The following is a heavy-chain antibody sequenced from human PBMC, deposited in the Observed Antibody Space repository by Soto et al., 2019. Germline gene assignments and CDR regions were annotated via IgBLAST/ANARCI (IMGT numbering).Heavy chain of an antibody. CDR1: GYSFTSYW. J-gene: IGHJ6*02. Sequence: PGESLKISCKGSGYSFTSYWISWVRQMPGKGLEWMGRIDPSDSYTNYSPSFQGRVTISADKSISTAYLQWSSLKASDTAMYYCARHGFTVVTATPEDYYGMDVWGQGTTVTVSS. CDR3: ARHGFTVVTATPEDYYGMDV. CDR2: IDPSDSYT. D-gene: IGHD2-21*02. V-gene: IGHV5-10-1*01.